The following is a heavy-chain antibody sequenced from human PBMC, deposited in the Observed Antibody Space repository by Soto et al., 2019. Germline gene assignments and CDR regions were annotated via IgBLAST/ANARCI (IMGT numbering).Heavy chain of an antibody. CDR3: AKDFWIAGDYYYGMDV. V-gene: IGHV3-30*18. CDR1: GFTFSSYG. Sequence: GGSLRLSCAASGFTFSSYGMHWVRQAPGKGLEWVAVISYDGSNKYYADSVKGRFTISRDNSKNTLYLQMNSLRAEDTAVYYCAKDFWIAGDYYYGMDVWGQGTTVTVSS. CDR2: ISYDGSNK. D-gene: IGHD2-21*01. J-gene: IGHJ6*02.